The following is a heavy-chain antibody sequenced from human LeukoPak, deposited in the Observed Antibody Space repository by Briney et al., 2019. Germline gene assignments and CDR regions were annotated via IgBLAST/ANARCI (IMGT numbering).Heavy chain of an antibody. Sequence: PGGSLRLSCAASGFTVSSNYMSWVRQAPGKGLEWVSSISSSSSYIYYADSVKGRFTISRDNAKNSLYLQMNSLRAEDTAVYYCARYPVWGSHSNAFDIWGQGTMVTVSS. D-gene: IGHD3-16*01. J-gene: IGHJ3*02. CDR2: ISSSSSYI. CDR3: ARYPVWGSHSNAFDI. CDR1: GFTVSSNY. V-gene: IGHV3-21*01.